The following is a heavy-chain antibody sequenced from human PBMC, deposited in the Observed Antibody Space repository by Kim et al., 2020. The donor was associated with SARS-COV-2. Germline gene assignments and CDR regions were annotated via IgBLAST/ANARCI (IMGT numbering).Heavy chain of an antibody. CDR3: TRPHGVY. D-gene: IGHD3-3*01. Sequence: SETLSLTCIVSGGSISSRTYYWGWVRQPPGKGLEWIGMISYSGSAPYNPSLKGRVSISLDTSKNQFSLRLYPVTAADTAVYYCTRPHGVYWGQGTLVTVSS. J-gene: IGHJ4*02. CDR1: GGSISSRTYY. CDR2: ISYSGSA. V-gene: IGHV4-39*01.